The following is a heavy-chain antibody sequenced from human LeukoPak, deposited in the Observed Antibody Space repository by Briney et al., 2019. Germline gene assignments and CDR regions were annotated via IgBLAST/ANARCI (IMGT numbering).Heavy chain of an antibody. D-gene: IGHD3-10*01. V-gene: IGHV4-39*01. J-gene: IGHJ4*02. Sequence: SETLSLTCTVSGGSISSSSYYWGWICQPPGKGLEWIGSIYYSGSTYYNPSLKSRITMSVDTSKNQFSLKLSSVTAADTAVYYCARPRHYYGSGFDYWGQGSLVTVSS. CDR1: GGSISSSSYY. CDR3: ARPRHYYGSGFDY. CDR2: IYYSGST.